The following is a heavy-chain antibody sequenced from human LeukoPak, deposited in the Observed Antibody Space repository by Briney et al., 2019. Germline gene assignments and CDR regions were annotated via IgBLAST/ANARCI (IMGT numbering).Heavy chain of an antibody. CDR1: GGSISTYY. CDR2: IYYSGST. J-gene: IGHJ4*02. CDR3: TRTDSASSIDY. V-gene: IGHV4-59*08. Sequence: SETLSLTCTVSGGSISTYYWSWIRQPPGKGLEWIGCIYYSGSTNYNPSLKSRVTISVDTSKNQFSLKLSSVTAADTAVYYCTRTDSASSIDYWGQGTLVTVSA. D-gene: IGHD1-26*01.